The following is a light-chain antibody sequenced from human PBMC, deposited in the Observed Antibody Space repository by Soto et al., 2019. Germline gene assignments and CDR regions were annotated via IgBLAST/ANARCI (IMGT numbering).Light chain of an antibody. CDR1: QSLLHSNGYNY. Sequence: DLVMTQSPLSLPVTPGEPASISCRSSQSLLHSNGYNYLDWYLQKPGQSPQLLIYLRSNRASGVPDRFSGSGSGTDFTLKISRVEAEDVGVYYCMQALQTSYTFGQGTKLEIK. CDR2: LRS. CDR3: MQALQTSYT. J-gene: IGKJ2*01. V-gene: IGKV2-28*01.